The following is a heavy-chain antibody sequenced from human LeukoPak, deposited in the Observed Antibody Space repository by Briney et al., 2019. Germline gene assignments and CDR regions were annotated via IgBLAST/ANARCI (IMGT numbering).Heavy chain of an antibody. V-gene: IGHV3-53*05. CDR2: IYAGGST. J-gene: IGHJ4*02. D-gene: IGHD6-13*01. Sequence: GGSLRLSCAASGFTVSSNYMSWVRQAPGKGLEWVSLIYAGGSTYYADAVKGRFTISRDNSKNTLYLQMNSLRAEDTAVYYCGGTPYGSSLHYFDYWGQGTLVTVSS. CDR1: GFTVSSNY. CDR3: GGTPYGSSLHYFDY.